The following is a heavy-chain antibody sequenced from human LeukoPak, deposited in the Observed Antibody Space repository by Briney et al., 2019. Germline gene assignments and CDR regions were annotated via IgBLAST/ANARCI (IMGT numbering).Heavy chain of an antibody. CDR3: AKDRIYSYGWLGDYYMDV. J-gene: IGHJ6*03. Sequence: PGRSLRLSCAASGFTFSSYGMHWVRQAPGKGLEWVAVISYDGSNKYYADSVKGRFTISRDNSKNTLYLQMNSLRAEDTAVYYCAKDRIYSYGWLGDYYMDVWAKGPRSPSP. D-gene: IGHD5-18*01. V-gene: IGHV3-30*18. CDR1: GFTFSSYG. CDR2: ISYDGSNK.